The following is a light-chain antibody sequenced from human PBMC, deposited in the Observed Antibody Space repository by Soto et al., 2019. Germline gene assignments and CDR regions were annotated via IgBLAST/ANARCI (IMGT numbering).Light chain of an antibody. CDR1: QSVTNRY. Sequence: ESVLTQSPGTLSLSPGERATLSCRASQSVTNRYFAWYQQRPGKAPRLLIYGISNRATGIPDRFSGSGSGTDFTLTISRLEPEDFVVYYCQQYSSLPHTFGQGTKVDIK. J-gene: IGKJ2*01. V-gene: IGKV3-20*01. CDR3: QQYSSLPHT. CDR2: GIS.